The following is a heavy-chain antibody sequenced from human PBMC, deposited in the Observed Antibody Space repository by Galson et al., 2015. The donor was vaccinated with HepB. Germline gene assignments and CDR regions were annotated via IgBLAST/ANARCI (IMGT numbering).Heavy chain of an antibody. Sequence: SLRLSCAASGFTFSNYSMNWVRQAPGKGLEWVSSISSSSICIYYADSVTGRFTISRDNAKNSLYLQMISLRAEDTAVYYCARGPGLEFDYWGQGTLVTVSS. J-gene: IGHJ4*02. CDR3: ARGPGLEFDY. D-gene: IGHD5/OR15-5a*01. CDR2: ISSSSICI. CDR1: GFTFSNYS. V-gene: IGHV3-21*01.